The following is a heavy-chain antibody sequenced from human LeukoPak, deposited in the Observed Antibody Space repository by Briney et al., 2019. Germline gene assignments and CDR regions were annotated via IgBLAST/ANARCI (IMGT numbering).Heavy chain of an antibody. D-gene: IGHD4-17*01. J-gene: IGHJ4*02. V-gene: IGHV3-23*01. CDR1: GFPFSSYA. CDR2: ISGGGGRT. Sequence: GGSLTLSCAASGFPFSSYAMSWVRQAPGKGLEWVSTISGGGGRTYYADSVKGRFTISRDNSENTLYVQMDSLRAEDTAVYYCAKAPDYGDYLSFDYWGQGTLVTVSS. CDR3: AKAPDYGDYLSFDY.